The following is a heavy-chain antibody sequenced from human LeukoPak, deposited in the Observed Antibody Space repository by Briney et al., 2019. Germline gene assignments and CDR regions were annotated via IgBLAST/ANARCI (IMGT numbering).Heavy chain of an antibody. Sequence: GESLKISCKGSGYSVANTWIGWVRQMPGKGLEWMGIIYPGDSDTRYSPSFQGQVTISADKSISTAYMQWSSLKASDTAMYYCAGANAVRGLDAFDIWGQGTMVTVSS. D-gene: IGHD1-1*01. J-gene: IGHJ3*02. CDR1: GYSVANTW. CDR2: IYPGDSDT. V-gene: IGHV5-51*01. CDR3: AGANAVRGLDAFDI.